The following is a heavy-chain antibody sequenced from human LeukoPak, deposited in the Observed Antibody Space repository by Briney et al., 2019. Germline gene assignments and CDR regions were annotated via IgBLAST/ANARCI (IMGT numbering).Heavy chain of an antibody. CDR1: GXSISSYY. CDR3: AREGGRLWFGEPPHAFDI. D-gene: IGHD3-10*01. V-gene: IGHV4-59*01. Sequence: SETLSLTCTVSGXSISSYYWSWIRQPPGKGLEWIGYIYYSGSTNFNPSLKSRVTISVDTSKNQFSLKLSSVTAADTAVYYCAREGGRLWFGEPPHAFDIWGQGTMVTVSS. J-gene: IGHJ3*02. CDR2: IYYSGST.